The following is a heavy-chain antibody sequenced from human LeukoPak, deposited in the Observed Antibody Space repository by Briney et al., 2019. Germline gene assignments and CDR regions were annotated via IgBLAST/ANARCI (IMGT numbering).Heavy chain of an antibody. J-gene: IGHJ4*02. Sequence: SGTLSLTCAVSGGAISSYNWWSWVRQSPGKGLEWIGEIYHSGTTNYNPSLKSRVTISVDNSKNQFSLKLSSVTAADTGVYYCARTYDYIWGSFRSHSFDSWGQGTLVTVSS. D-gene: IGHD3-16*02. CDR2: IYHSGTT. CDR3: ARTYDYIWGSFRSHSFDS. CDR1: GGAISSYNW. V-gene: IGHV4-4*02.